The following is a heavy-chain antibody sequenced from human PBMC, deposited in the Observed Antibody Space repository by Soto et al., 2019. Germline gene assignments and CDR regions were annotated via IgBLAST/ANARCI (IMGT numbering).Heavy chain of an antibody. V-gene: IGHV1-8*01. J-gene: IGHJ6*02. CDR2: MNPNRGNP. CDR1: GYTFTSYD. CDR3: ASERKGMDV. Sequence: QLVQSGAEVKKPGASVKVSCKASGYTFTSYDINWVRQATGQGLEWMGRMNPNRGNPGYAQKFHGRVTMTRNTSISTPNMELRSLGSEDTAVYACASERKGMDVWGQGTTVTFSS.